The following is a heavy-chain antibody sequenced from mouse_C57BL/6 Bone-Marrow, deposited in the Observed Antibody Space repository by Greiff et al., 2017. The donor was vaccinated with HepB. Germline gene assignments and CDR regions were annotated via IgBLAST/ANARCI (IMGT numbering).Heavy chain of an antibody. Sequence: EVKLVESGGDLVKPRASLKLSCAASGFTLSSSGMSWVRQTPDKRLEWVATISSGGSYTYYPDSVKGRFTISRDNAKNTLYLQMSSLKSEDTAVYYCARHPTGTGYWGQGTTLAVSS. V-gene: IGHV5-6*01. J-gene: IGHJ2*01. CDR1: GFTLSSSG. CDR2: ISSGGSYT. D-gene: IGHD4-1*02. CDR3: ARHPTGTGY.